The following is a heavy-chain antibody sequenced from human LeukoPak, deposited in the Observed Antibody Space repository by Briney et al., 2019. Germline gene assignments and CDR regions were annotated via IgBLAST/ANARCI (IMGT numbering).Heavy chain of an antibody. CDR2: INHSGST. D-gene: IGHD2-2*01. CDR3: ARGYCSSTSCYWGRNWFDP. J-gene: IGHJ5*02. V-gene: IGHV4-34*01. Sequence: SETLSLTCAVYGGSFSGYYWSWIRQPPGKGLEWIGEINHSGSTNYNPSLKSRVTISVDTSKNQFFLKLSSVTAADTAVYYCARGYCSSTSCYWGRNWFDPWGQGTLVTVSS. CDR1: GGSFSGYY.